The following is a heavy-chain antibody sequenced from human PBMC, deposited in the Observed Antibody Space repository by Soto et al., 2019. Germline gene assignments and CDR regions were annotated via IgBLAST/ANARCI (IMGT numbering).Heavy chain of an antibody. CDR1: GGSISSSSYY. Sequence: SETLSLTCTVSGGSISSSSYYWGWIRQPPGKGLEWIGSIYYSGSTYYNPSLKSRVTISVDTSKNQFSLKLSSVTAADTAVYYCSAHVVVTAIPDYYYYYGMDAWGQGTTVTVS. CDR3: SAHVVVTAIPDYYYYYGMDA. D-gene: IGHD2-21*02. CDR2: IYYSGST. J-gene: IGHJ6*02. V-gene: IGHV4-39*01.